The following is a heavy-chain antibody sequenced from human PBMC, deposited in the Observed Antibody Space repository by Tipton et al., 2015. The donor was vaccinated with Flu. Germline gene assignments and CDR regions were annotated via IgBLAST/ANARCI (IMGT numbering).Heavy chain of an antibody. D-gene: IGHD5-12*01. Sequence: SLRLSCSASGFTFSSYAMHWVRQAPGKGLEYVSAISSNGGSTYYADSVKGRFTISRDNSKNTLYLQMNSLRAEDTAVYYCARAPGIVATIGRIYAFDIWGQGTMVTVSS. CDR2: ISSNGGST. CDR3: ARAPGIVATIGRIYAFDI. J-gene: IGHJ3*02. CDR1: GFTFSSYA. V-gene: IGHV3-64*04.